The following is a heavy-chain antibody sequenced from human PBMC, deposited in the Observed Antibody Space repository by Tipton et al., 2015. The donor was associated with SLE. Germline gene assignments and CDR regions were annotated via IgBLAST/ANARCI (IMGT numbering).Heavy chain of an antibody. Sequence: TLSLTCTVSGGSISSGSYYWSWIRQPPGKGLEWIGYIYDSGSTNYNPSLKSRVIISVDTSQNQFSLNLTSVTAADTAVYYCARASWQLVLGYYYYYMDVRGKGTTVTVSS. CDR1: GGSISSGSYY. J-gene: IGHJ6*03. CDR2: IYDSGST. D-gene: IGHD6-13*01. V-gene: IGHV4-61*01. CDR3: ARASWQLVLGYYYYYMDV.